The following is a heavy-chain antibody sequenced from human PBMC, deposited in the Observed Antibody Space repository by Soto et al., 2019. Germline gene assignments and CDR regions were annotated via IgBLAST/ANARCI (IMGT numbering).Heavy chain of an antibody. CDR3: ARGRQVLLYYYGSGSYYYV. J-gene: IGHJ4*01. Sequence: SETLSLTCAVSGGSISSGGYSWRWIRQPPGKGLESIGEINHSGSTNYHPSLKCRVTISVDKSKNQFPLKLSSVTAADTAVYYCARGRQVLLYYYGSGSYYYVWGHGSLLTVS. V-gene: IGHV4-30-2*01. D-gene: IGHD3-10*01. CDR1: GGSISSGGYS. CDR2: INHSGST.